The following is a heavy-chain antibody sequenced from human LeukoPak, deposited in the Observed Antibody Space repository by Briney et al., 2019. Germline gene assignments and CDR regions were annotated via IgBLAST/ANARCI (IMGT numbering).Heavy chain of an antibody. CDR3: ARMTTVVRFVRY. CDR1: GGSISSYY. CDR2: INHSGST. Sequence: SETLSLTCTVSGGSISSYYWSWIRQPPGKGLEWIGEINHSGSTNYNPSLKSRVTISVDTSKNQFSLKLSSVTAADTAVYYCARMTTVVRFVRYWGQGTLVTVSS. J-gene: IGHJ4*02. D-gene: IGHD4-23*01. V-gene: IGHV4-34*01.